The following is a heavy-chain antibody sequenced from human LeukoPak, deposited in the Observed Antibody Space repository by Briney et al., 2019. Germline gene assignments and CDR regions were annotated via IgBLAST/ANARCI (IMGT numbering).Heavy chain of an antibody. CDR1: GFTFSSYA. CDR2: ISGSGGST. Sequence: SGGSLRLSCAASGFTFSSYAMSWVRQAPGKGLEWVSAISGSGGSTYYADSVKGRFTISRDNAKNSLYLQMNSLRAEDTAVYYCARDADPPGLSYCGGDCYGAFDIWGQGTMVTVSS. J-gene: IGHJ3*02. V-gene: IGHV3-23*01. CDR3: ARDADPPGLSYCGGDCYGAFDI. D-gene: IGHD2-21*02.